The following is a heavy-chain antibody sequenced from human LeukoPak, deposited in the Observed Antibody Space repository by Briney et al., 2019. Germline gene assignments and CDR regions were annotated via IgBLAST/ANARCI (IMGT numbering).Heavy chain of an antibody. CDR1: DDGSFSNSNYY. D-gene: IGHD2/OR15-2a*01. CDR3: VRVPVVIVAFDWFDP. CDR2: IYYGGST. J-gene: IGHJ5*02. V-gene: IGHV4-39*07. Sequence: SETLSLTCTVSDDGSFSNSNYYWAWIRQPPGMGLEWIGSIYYGGSTYYNLSLESRVTIFVDTPKNQFSLKLSSVTAADTAVYYCVRVPVVIVAFDWFDPWGQGTLVTVSS.